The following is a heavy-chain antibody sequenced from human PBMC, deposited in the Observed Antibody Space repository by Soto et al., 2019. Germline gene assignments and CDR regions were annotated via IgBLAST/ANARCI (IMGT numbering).Heavy chain of an antibody. Sequence: ETLSLTCTVSGGSISSYYWSWIRQPPGKGLEWIGYIYYSGSTNYNPSLKSRVTISVDTSKNQFSLKLSSVTAADTAVYYCARDKRASSRGYGMDVWGQGTTVTVSS. D-gene: IGHD6-13*01. J-gene: IGHJ6*02. CDR3: ARDKRASSRGYGMDV. V-gene: IGHV4-59*01. CDR1: GGSISSYY. CDR2: IYYSGST.